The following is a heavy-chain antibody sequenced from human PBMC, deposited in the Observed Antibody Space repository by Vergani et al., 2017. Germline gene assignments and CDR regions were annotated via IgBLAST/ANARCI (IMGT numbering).Heavy chain of an antibody. CDR3: TKGSVYYHDSAGHGYDPYTGFDL. CDR1: GITFWKFG. Sequence: EVDLVESGGGLAQPGGSLRLSCEASGITFWKFGMHWVRHGPGKGLEWVSGISLNSGAVDYADSVRGRFTISRDNAKNSLFLEMNSLRFEDTAVYFCTKGSVYYHDSAGHGYDPYTGFDLWGQGTLVTVSS. D-gene: IGHD5-12*01. V-gene: IGHV3-9*01. CDR2: ISLNSGAV. J-gene: IGHJ3*01.